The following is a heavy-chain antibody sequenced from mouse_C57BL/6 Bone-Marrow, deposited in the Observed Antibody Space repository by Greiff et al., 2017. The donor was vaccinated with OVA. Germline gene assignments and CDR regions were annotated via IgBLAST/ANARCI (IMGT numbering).Heavy chain of an antibody. CDR2: IYPGSGST. CDR1: GYTFTSYW. J-gene: IGHJ4*01. Sequence: QVQLQQSGAELVKPGASVKMSCKASGYTFTSYWITWVKQRPGQGLEWIGDIYPGSGSTNYNEKFKSKATLTVDTSSSTAYMQLSSLTSEDSAVYYCARSDNSNYVLYAMDYWGQGTSVTVSS. CDR3: ARSDNSNYVLYAMDY. V-gene: IGHV1-55*01. D-gene: IGHD2-5*01.